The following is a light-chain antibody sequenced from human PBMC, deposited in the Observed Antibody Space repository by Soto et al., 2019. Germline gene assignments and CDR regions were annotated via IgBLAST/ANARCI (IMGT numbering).Light chain of an antibody. V-gene: IGLV2-14*01. Sequence: QSALTQSASVSGSPGQSITISCTGTSSDVGNYNYVSWYQQHPGEVPKLIIFNVNNRPSGVSNRFSGSKSGNTASLTISGLQAEDEADYYCNSYTGSSTPYVFGTGTKVTVL. CDR3: NSYTGSSTPYV. J-gene: IGLJ1*01. CDR2: NVN. CDR1: SSDVGNYNY.